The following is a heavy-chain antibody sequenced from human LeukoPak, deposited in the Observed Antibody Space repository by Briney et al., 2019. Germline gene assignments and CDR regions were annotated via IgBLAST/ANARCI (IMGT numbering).Heavy chain of an antibody. CDR1: GGSISSSSYY. CDR2: IYYSGST. CDR3: ARDLRYFDWLFQTDAFDI. Sequence: HSETLSLTCTVSGGSISSSSYYWGWIRQPPGKGLEWIGSIYYSGSTYYNPSLKSRVTISVDTSKNQFSLKLSSVTAADTAVYYCARDLRYFDWLFQTDAFDIWGQGTMVTVSS. D-gene: IGHD3-9*01. J-gene: IGHJ3*02. V-gene: IGHV4-39*07.